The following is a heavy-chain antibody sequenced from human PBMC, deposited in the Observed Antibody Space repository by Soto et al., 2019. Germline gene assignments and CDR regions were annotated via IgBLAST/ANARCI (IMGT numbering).Heavy chain of an antibody. J-gene: IGHJ6*02. V-gene: IGHV3-11*06. CDR2: ISSSSSYT. D-gene: IGHD1-1*01. CDR3: ARDLSPTELEPPSGMDV. Sequence: GGSLRLSCAASGFTFSDYYMSWIRQAPGKGLEWVSYISSSSSYTNYADSAKGRFTISRDNAKNSLYLQMNSLRAEDTAVYYCARDLSPTELEPPSGMDVWGQGTTVTVS. CDR1: GFTFSDYY.